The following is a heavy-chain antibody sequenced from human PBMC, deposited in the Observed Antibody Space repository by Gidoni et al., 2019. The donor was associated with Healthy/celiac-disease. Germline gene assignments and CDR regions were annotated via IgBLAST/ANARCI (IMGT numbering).Heavy chain of an antibody. V-gene: IGHV5-10-1*03. CDR2: IDPSDSYT. CDR1: GYSFTRYW. CDR3: ARGRPWGGGYDYYYGMDV. J-gene: IGHJ6*02. Sequence: EVQLLQSGAAVQKRAESPSSYCKGSGYSFTRYWMSWVREMPGNGLEWMGRIDPSDSYTNYSTSCQGHVTISADKAISTAYLQWSSLKASDTAMYYCARGRPWGGGYDYYYGMDVWGQGTTVTVSS. D-gene: IGHD5-12*01.